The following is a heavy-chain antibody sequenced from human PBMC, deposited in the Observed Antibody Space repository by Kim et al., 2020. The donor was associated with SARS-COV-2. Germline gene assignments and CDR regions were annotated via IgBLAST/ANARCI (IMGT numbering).Heavy chain of an antibody. CDR2: ISGSGGST. CDR1: GFTFSSYA. CDR3: AKHSHYYGSGGYSIPYY. J-gene: IGHJ4*02. Sequence: GGSLRLSCAASGFTFSSYAMSWVRQAPGKGLEWVSAISGSGGSTYYADSVTGRFTISRDNSKNTLYLQMNSLRAEDTAVYYCAKHSHYYGSGGYSIPYYWGQGTLVTVSS. V-gene: IGHV3-23*01. D-gene: IGHD3-10*01.